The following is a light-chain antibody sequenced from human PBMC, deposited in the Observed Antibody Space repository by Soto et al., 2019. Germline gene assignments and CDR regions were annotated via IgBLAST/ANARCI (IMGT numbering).Light chain of an antibody. CDR3: MQALQSPPT. V-gene: IGKV2-28*01. Sequence: DIVMTQSPLSLPVTPGEPASISCRSSQSLLHSNGYNYLDWYLQKPGQSPQLLIYLGSNRASGVPDRFSGSGSGTDFTLNISRVEAEDVGVYYCMQALQSPPTCGRGIKVDIK. J-gene: IGKJ3*01. CDR2: LGS. CDR1: QSLLHSNGYNY.